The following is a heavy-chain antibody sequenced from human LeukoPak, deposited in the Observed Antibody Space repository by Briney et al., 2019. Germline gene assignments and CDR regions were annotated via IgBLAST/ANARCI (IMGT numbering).Heavy chain of an antibody. V-gene: IGHV3-9*01. Sequence: GRSLRLSCAASGFTFEDYATHWVRQAPGKGLEWVSGISWNSGSIGYADSVKGRFTISRDNAKNSLYLQMNSLRAEDTALYYCAKDIGQWLGKYYFDYWGQGTLVTVSS. D-gene: IGHD6-19*01. CDR2: ISWNSGSI. J-gene: IGHJ4*02. CDR1: GFTFEDYA. CDR3: AKDIGQWLGKYYFDY.